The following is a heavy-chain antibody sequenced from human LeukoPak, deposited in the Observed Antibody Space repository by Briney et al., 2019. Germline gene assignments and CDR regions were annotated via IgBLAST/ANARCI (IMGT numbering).Heavy chain of an antibody. CDR3: ASSYDSSGYYLDY. J-gene: IGHJ4*02. CDR2: ISGSGGST. Sequence: GGSLRLSCAASGFTFSSYAMSWVRQASGKGLEWVSAISGSGGSTYYADSVKGRFTISRDNSKNTLYLQMNSLRAEDTAVYYCASSYDSSGYYLDYWGQGTLVTVSS. V-gene: IGHV3-23*01. CDR1: GFTFSSYA. D-gene: IGHD3-22*01.